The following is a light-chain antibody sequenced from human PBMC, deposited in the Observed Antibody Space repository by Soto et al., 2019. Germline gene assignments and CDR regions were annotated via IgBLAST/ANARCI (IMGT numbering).Light chain of an antibody. CDR3: SSYTSSSSYV. CDR2: EVS. Sequence: QSVLTQPASVSGSPGQSITISCTGTTSDVGGYKYVSWYQQHPGKAPKLMIYEVSYRPSGVSNRFSGSKSGNTASLTISGLQAADEADYYCSSYTSSSSYVFGTGTKLTVL. J-gene: IGLJ1*01. V-gene: IGLV2-14*01. CDR1: TSDVGGYKY.